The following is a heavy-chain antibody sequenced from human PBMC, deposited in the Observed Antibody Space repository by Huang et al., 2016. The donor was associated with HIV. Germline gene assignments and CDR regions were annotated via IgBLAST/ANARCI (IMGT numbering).Heavy chain of an antibody. Sequence: EVQLVESGGGLVKPGGSLRLSCAASGFTFSSYSMNGVRQARGKGLEWVASISISISYIYYADSVKGRFTISRDNAKNSLYLQRNSLRAEDTAVYYCARAVPTPNRFGVGGFDYWGQGTLVTVSS. D-gene: IGHD3-3*01. CDR3: ARAVPTPNRFGVGGFDY. CDR1: GFTFSSYS. CDR2: ISISISYI. J-gene: IGHJ4*02. V-gene: IGHV3-21*01.